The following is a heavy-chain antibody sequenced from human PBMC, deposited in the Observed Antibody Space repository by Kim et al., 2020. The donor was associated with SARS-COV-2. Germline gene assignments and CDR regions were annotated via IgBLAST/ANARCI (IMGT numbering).Heavy chain of an antibody. D-gene: IGHD4-4*01. J-gene: IGHJ4*02. CDR2: YSGST. Sequence: YSGSTNSNPSLKSRVTISVDTSKNQFSLTLRPVTAADTAVYYCARSVTHDYWGQGTLVTVSS. V-gene: IGHV4-59*01. CDR3: ARSVTHDY.